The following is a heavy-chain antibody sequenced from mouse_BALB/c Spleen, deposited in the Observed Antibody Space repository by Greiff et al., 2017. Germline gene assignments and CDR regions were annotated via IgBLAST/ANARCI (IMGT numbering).Heavy chain of an antibody. D-gene: IGHD2-3*01. CDR3: ARDGYYY. V-gene: IGHV1-7*01. J-gene: IGHJ2*01. Sequence: QVHVKQSGAELAKPGASVKMSCKASGYTFTSYWMHWVKQRPGQGLEWIGYINPSTGYTEYNQKFKDKATLTADKSSSTAYMQLSSLTSEDSAVYYCARDGYYYWGQGTTLTVSS. CDR2: INPSTGYT. CDR1: GYTFTSYW.